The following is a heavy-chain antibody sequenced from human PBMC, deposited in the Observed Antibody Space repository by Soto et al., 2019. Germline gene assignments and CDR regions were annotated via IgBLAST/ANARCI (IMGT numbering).Heavy chain of an antibody. D-gene: IGHD6-13*01. V-gene: IGHV4-34*01. CDR3: ARGTQIAAALGGNGMDV. CDR2: INHSGST. Sequence: SETLSLTWAVYGGSFSWYYWSWIRQPPGKGLEWIGEINHSGSTNYNPSLKSRVTISVDTSKNQFSLKLSSVTAADTAVYYCARGTQIAAALGGNGMDVWGQGTTVTVSS. J-gene: IGHJ6*02. CDR1: GGSFSWYY.